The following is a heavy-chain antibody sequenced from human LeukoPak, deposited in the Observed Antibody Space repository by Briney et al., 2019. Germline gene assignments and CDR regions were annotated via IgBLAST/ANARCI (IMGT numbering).Heavy chain of an antibody. V-gene: IGHV4-59*08. CDR3: ARGGMDYYYYGMDV. J-gene: IGHJ6*02. Sequence: SSETLSLTCAVYGGSFSGYYWSWIRQPPGKGLEWIGYIYYSGSTNYNPSLKSRVTISVDTSKNQFSLKLSSVTAADTAVYYCARGGMDYYYYGMDVWGQGTTVTVSS. D-gene: IGHD1-14*01. CDR1: GGSFSGYY. CDR2: IYYSGST.